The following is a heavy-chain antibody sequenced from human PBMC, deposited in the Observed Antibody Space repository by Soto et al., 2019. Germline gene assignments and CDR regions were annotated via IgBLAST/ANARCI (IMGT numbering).Heavy chain of an antibody. J-gene: IGHJ4*02. CDR2: FIPIVGTA. D-gene: IGHD1-26*01. CDR1: GGTLSSYA. CDR3: AIGSTYSGEFEY. Sequence: QVQLVQSGAEVKKPGSSVKVSCKASGGTLSSYAVTWVRQAPGQGLEGVGGFIPIVGTADYAQNFQGRVTIAADESSTTGYMELSSLRSEDTGVYYCAIGSTYSGEFEYWGQGTLVTVSS. V-gene: IGHV1-69*01.